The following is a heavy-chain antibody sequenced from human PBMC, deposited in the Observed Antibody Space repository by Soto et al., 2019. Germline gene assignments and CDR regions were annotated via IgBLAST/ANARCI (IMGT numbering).Heavy chain of an antibody. V-gene: IGHV3-11*06. J-gene: IGHJ4*02. CDR2: ISSSSSYT. D-gene: IGHD3-9*01. CDR1: GFTFSDYY. Sequence: QVQLVESGGGLVKPGGSLRLSCAASGFTFSDYYMSWIRQAPGKGLEWVSYISSSSSYTNYADSVKGRFTISRDNAKNSLYLQMNSLRAEDTAVYYCAREMAILTGSTSFDYWGQGTLVTGSS. CDR3: AREMAILTGSTSFDY.